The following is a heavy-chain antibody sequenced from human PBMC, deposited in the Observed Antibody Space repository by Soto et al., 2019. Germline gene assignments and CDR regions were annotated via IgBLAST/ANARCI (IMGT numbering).Heavy chain of an antibody. CDR2: IYTSGST. D-gene: IGHD6-13*01. CDR3: ARLGSSWVVGMDV. Sequence: LSLTCTVSGGSISSYYWSWIRQPAGKGLEWIGRIYTSGSTNYNPSLKSRVAMSVDTSKNQFSLKLSSVTAADTAVYYCARLGSSWVVGMDVWGQGTTVTVYS. J-gene: IGHJ6*02. V-gene: IGHV4-4*07. CDR1: GGSISSYY.